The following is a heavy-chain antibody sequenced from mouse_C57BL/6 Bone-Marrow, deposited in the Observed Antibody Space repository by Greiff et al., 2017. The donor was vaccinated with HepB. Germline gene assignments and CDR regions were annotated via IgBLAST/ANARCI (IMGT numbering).Heavy chain of an antibody. V-gene: IGHV1-26*01. CDR1: GYTFTDYY. CDR3: ARGEQLRLPYYFDY. D-gene: IGHD3-2*02. J-gene: IGHJ2*01. Sequence: VQLQQSGPELVKPGASVKISCKASGYTFTDYYMNWVKQSHGKSLEWIGDINPNNGGTSYNQKFKGKATLTVDKSSSTAYMELRSLTSEDSAVYYCARGEQLRLPYYFDYWGQGTTLTVSS. CDR2: INPNNGGT.